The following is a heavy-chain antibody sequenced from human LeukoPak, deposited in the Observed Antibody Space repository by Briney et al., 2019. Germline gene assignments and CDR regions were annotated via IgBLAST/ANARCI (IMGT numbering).Heavy chain of an antibody. D-gene: IGHD2-2*01. CDR2: IWYDGTNK. V-gene: IGHV3-30*02. J-gene: IGHJ4*02. CDR3: AKDRFAMGTVRPYYFDY. CDR1: GFSFSSYG. Sequence: GGSLRLSCAASGFSFSSYGMHWVRQAPGKGLEWVAVIWYDGTNKYYADSVKGRFTISRDNSKNTLYLQMNSLRAEDTAVYYCAKDRFAMGTVRPYYFDYWGQGTLVTVSS.